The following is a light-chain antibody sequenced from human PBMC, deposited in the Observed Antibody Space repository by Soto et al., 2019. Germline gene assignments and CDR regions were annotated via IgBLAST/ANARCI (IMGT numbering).Light chain of an antibody. J-gene: IGLJ1*01. Sequence: QSVLTQPPSVSGSLGQSVTISCTGTSSDVGGSNRVSWYQQPPGTAPKFMIYEVSNRPSGVPDRFSGSRSGNTASLTISGLQAEDEADYYCSSYTGSSTYVFGTGTKATVL. CDR3: SSYTGSSTYV. V-gene: IGLV2-18*02. CDR1: SSDVGGSNR. CDR2: EVS.